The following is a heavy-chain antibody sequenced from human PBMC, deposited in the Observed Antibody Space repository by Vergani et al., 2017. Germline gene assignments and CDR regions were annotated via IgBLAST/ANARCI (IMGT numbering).Heavy chain of an antibody. CDR2: INTNTGNP. D-gene: IGHD1-26*01. CDR3: AREVGAIVGAPLDV. V-gene: IGHV7-4-1*02. J-gene: IGHJ6*02. CDR1: GGTFSSYA. Sequence: QVQLVQSGAEVKKPGSSVKVSCKASGGTFSSYAMNWVRQAPGQGLEWMGWINTNTGNPTYAQGFTGRFVFSLDTSVSTAYLQISSLKAEDTAVYYCAREVGAIVGAPLDVWGQGTTVTVSS.